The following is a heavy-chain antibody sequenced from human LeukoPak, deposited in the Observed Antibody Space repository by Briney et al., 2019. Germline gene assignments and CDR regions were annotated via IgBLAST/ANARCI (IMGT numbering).Heavy chain of an antibody. CDR1: GYTFTGYY. V-gene: IGHV1-2*02. Sequence: GSVKVFCKASGYTFTGYYMHWVRQAPGQGLEWMGWINPNSGGTNYAQKFQGRVTMTRGTSISTAYMELSRLRSEDTAVYYCASLPPPYYYDSKFDYWGQGTLVTVSS. CDR2: INPNSGGT. CDR3: ASLPPPYYYDSKFDY. D-gene: IGHD3-22*01. J-gene: IGHJ4*02.